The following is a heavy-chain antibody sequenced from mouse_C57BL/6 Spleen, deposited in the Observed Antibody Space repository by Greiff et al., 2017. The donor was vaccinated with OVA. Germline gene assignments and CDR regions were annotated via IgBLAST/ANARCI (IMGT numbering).Heavy chain of an antibody. J-gene: IGHJ2*01. Sequence: QVQLKQPGAELVRPGSSVKLSCKASGYTFTSYWMHWVKQRPIQGLEWIGNIDPSDSETHYNQKFKDKATLTVDKSSSTAYMQLSSLTSEDSAVYYCARFGYEVYFDDWGQGTTLTVSS. V-gene: IGHV1-52*01. D-gene: IGHD2-3*01. CDR3: ARFGYEVYFDD. CDR1: GYTFTSYW. CDR2: IDPSDSET.